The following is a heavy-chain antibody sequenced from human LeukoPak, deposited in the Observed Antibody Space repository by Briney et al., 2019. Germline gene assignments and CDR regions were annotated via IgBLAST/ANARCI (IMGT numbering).Heavy chain of an antibody. CDR1: GFTFSSYA. D-gene: IGHD5-18*01. CDR2: ISGSGGST. CDR3: AKPPRQPPNYYYYMDV. V-gene: IGHV3-23*01. Sequence: GGSLRLSCAASGFTFSSYAMSWVRQAPGKGLEWVSAISGSGGSTYYADSVKGRFTISRDNSKNTLYLQMNSLRAEDTAVYYCAKPPRQPPNYYYYMDVWGKGTTVTVSS. J-gene: IGHJ6*03.